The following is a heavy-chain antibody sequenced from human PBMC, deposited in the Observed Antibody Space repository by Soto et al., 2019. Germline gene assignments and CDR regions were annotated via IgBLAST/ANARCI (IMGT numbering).Heavy chain of an antibody. CDR3: GGSSGYYFFDS. CDR2: IWYGGSNK. D-gene: IGHD3-22*01. CDR1: GFTFSSYG. J-gene: IGHJ4*02. V-gene: IGHV3-33*01. Sequence: QVQLVESGGGVVQPGRSLRLSCAASGFTFSSYGMHWVRQAPGKWLEWVAVIWYGGSNKYYADSVKGRFTISRDNSKNTLYMQMDSLRAEDTAVYNCGGSSGYYFFDSGVQGTMVTVSS.